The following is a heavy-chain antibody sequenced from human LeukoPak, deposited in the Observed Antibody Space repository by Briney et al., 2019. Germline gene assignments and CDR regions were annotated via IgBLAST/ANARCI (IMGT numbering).Heavy chain of an antibody. V-gene: IGHV3-23*01. J-gene: IGHJ4*02. Sequence: GGSLRLSCAASGFTFSTYAMSWVRQTPGKGLEWVAAISGGNPSTYNATSVRGRFSISRDNSKNTLHLQMNGLKAEDAAIYYCAKASVGHCSGAFCYPFDSWGQGTLVTVSS. CDR3: AKASVGHCSGAFCYPFDS. D-gene: IGHD2-15*01. CDR2: ISGGNPST. CDR1: GFTFSTYA.